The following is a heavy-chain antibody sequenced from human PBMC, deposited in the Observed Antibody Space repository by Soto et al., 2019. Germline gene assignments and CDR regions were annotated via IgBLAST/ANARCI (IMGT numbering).Heavy chain of an antibody. CDR2: INPSGGST. V-gene: IGHV1-46*03. J-gene: IGHJ4*02. Sequence: ASVKVSCKASGYTFTSYYIHWVRQAPGQGLEWMGIINPSGGSTNYAQKFQGRVTMTRDTSTSTIYMELSSLRSEDTAVYFCARAASAGRKLDYCGQGTQVTVSS. CDR1: GYTFTSYY. CDR3: ARAASAGRKLDY.